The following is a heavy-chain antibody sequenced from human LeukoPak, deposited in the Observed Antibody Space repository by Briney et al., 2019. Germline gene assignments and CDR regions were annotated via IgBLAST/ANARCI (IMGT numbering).Heavy chain of an antibody. CDR1: GFTVSSNY. CDR2: IYSGGST. Sequence: HAGGSLRLSCAASGFTVSSNYMSWVRQAPGKGLEWVSVIYSGGSTYYADSVKGRFTISRDNSKNTLYLQMNSLRAEDTAVYYCARGPGIANPFDYWGQGTLVTVSS. V-gene: IGHV3-53*01. D-gene: IGHD6-13*01. J-gene: IGHJ4*02. CDR3: ARGPGIANPFDY.